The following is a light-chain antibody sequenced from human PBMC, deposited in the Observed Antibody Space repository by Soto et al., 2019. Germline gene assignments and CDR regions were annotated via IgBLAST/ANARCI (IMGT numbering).Light chain of an antibody. J-gene: IGKJ1*01. V-gene: IGKV3-11*01. Sequence: EIVLTQSPATLSLSPGERATLSCRASQSVSSYLAWYQQKPGQAPRLLIYDASNRATGIPARFSSSGSGTDFTLTISSLEPEDFAVYYCQQYGSSPRTFGPGTKVDIK. CDR3: QQYGSSPRT. CDR1: QSVSSY. CDR2: DAS.